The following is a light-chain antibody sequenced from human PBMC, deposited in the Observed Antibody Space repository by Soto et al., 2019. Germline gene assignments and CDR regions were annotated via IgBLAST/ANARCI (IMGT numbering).Light chain of an antibody. V-gene: IGKV1-39*01. CDR3: QQRNNWPWT. J-gene: IGKJ1*01. CDR1: QSIGSY. CDR2: AAS. Sequence: IQMTQSPPSLSASVGDRVPITCRASQSIGSYFNWYQQKPGKAPKLLIYAASALESGVPSRFSGSGSGTDFTLTISGLEPEDFAVYYCQQRNNWPWTFGQGAKVDI.